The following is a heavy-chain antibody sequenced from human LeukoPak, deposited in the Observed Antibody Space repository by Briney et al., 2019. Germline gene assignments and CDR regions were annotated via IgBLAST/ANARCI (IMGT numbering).Heavy chain of an antibody. V-gene: IGHV1-8*01. Sequence: GASVKVSCKASGYTFTSYDINWVRQATGQGLEWMGWMNPNSGNTGYAQKFQGRVTMTRNTSISTAYMELSSLRSEDTAVYYCARGSGYDFWSGYYTASYNWFDPWGQGTLVTVSS. D-gene: IGHD3-3*01. CDR1: GYTFTSYD. CDR2: MNPNSGNT. CDR3: ARGSGYDFWSGYYTASYNWFDP. J-gene: IGHJ5*02.